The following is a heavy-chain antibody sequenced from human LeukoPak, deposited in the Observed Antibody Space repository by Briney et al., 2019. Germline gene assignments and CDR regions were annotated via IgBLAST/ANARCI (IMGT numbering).Heavy chain of an antibody. CDR1: GFTFSSYA. Sequence: GASLRLSCAASGFTFSSYAMSWVRQAPGKGLEWVSAISDNGGGTYYADSAKGRFTVSRDNSKNTLYLQMNSLRAEDTAVYYCAREFKVGTTTLSFDIWGQGTMVTVSS. CDR2: ISDNGGGT. D-gene: IGHD1-26*01. J-gene: IGHJ3*02. CDR3: AREFKVGTTTLSFDI. V-gene: IGHV3-23*01.